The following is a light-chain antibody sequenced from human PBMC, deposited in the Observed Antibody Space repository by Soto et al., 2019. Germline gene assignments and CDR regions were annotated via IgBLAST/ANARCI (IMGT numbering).Light chain of an antibody. V-gene: IGKV4-1*01. CDR1: QSVLYSSNNKNY. CDR3: QQYYSTPRT. J-gene: IGKJ1*01. CDR2: WAS. Sequence: DIVMTQSPDALAVSLGDRATINCKSSQSVLYSSNNKNYLAWYQQKPGQPPKLLIYWASTRESGVPDRFSGSGSGTDFTLTISSLQAEDVAVYYCQQYYSTPRTLGQGTKVDIK.